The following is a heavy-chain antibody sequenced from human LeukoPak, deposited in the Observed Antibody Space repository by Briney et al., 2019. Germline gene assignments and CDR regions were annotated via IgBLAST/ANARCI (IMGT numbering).Heavy chain of an antibody. Sequence: GGSLRLSCAASGFTFSSYAMSWVRQAPGKGLEWVSAISGSGGSTYYADSVKGRFTISRDNSKNTLYLQMNSLRAEDTAVYYCAKDLHLYESTIFGVVPFDYWGQGTLVTVSS. J-gene: IGHJ4*02. CDR3: AKDLHLYESTIFGVVPFDY. D-gene: IGHD3-3*01. CDR2: ISGSGGST. CDR1: GFTFSSYA. V-gene: IGHV3-23*01.